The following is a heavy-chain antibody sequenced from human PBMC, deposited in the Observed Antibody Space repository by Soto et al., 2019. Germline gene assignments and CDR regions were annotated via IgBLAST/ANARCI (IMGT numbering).Heavy chain of an antibody. D-gene: IGHD6-13*01. CDR2: INPNSGGT. CDR3: ARDLREIAAAASDAFDI. V-gene: IGHV1-2*04. J-gene: IGHJ3*02. CDR1: GYTFTGYY. Sequence: QVQLVQSGAEVKKPGASVKVSCKASGYTFTGYYMHWVRQAPGQGLEWMGWINPNSGGTNYAQKFQGWVTMTRDTSISTAYMELSRLRSDDTAVYYCARDLREIAAAASDAFDIWGQGTMVSVSS.